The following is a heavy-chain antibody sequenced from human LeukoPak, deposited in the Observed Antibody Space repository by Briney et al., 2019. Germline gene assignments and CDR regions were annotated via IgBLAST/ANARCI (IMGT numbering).Heavy chain of an antibody. CDR3: ARAGGSMAHFDY. D-gene: IGHD2/OR15-2a*01. J-gene: IGHJ4*02. CDR1: GGSFSGYY. V-gene: IGHV4-34*01. CDR2: INHSGST. Sequence: PSETLSLTCAVYGGSFSGYYWSWIRQPPGKGLEWIGEINHSGSTNYNPSLKSRVTISVDTSKNQLSLKLSSVTAADTAVYYCARAGGSMAHFDYWGQGTLVTVSS.